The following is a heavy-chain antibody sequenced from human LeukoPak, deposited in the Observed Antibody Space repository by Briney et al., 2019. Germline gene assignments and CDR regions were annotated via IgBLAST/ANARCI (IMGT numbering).Heavy chain of an antibody. V-gene: IGHV4-38-2*02. CDR2: IYHSGST. J-gene: IGHJ4*02. Sequence: SETLSLTCTVSGYSISSGYYWGWIRQPPGKGLEWIGSIYHSGSTYYNPSLKSRVTISVDTSKNQFSLKLSSVTAADTAVHYCARVGKWLPPDYWGQGTLVTVSS. CDR3: ARVGKWLPPDY. CDR1: GYSISSGYY. D-gene: IGHD5-12*01.